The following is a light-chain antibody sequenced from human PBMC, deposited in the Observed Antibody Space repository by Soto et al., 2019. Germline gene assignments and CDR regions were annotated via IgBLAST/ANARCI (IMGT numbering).Light chain of an antibody. CDR3: CSHAGSFTLV. CDR2: DVS. V-gene: IGLV2-11*01. CDR1: SSDVGGYNY. J-gene: IGLJ2*01. Sequence: QSVLTQPRSVSGSPGQSVTISCTGTSSDVGGYNYVSWYQKYPGKAPRLMIYDVSNRPSGVPDRFSGSKSGNTASLTISGLHADDEADYYCCSHAGSFTLVFGGGTKLTVL.